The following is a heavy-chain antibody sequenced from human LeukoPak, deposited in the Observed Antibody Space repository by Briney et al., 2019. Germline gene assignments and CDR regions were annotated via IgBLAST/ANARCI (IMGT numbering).Heavy chain of an antibody. J-gene: IGHJ4*02. CDR2: ISSSSSHI. V-gene: IGHV3-21*01. CDR3: ARDPHCSSTSCFFDY. D-gene: IGHD2-2*01. Sequence: GGSLRLSCAASGFTFSSYSMNWVRQAPGKGLEWVSSISSSSSHIYYADSVKGRFTISRDNAKNSLYLQMNSLRAEDTAVYYCARDPHCSSTSCFFDYWGQGTLVTVSS. CDR1: GFTFSSYS.